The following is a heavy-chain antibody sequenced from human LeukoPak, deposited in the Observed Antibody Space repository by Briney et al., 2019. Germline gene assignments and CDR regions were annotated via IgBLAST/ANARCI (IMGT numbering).Heavy chain of an antibody. CDR3: ARDHGDYVWGSYRYGPPFDY. V-gene: IGHV3-21*01. Sequence: GGSLRLSCAASGFTFSSYSMNWVRQAPGKGLEWVSSISSSSSYIYYADSVKGRFTISRDNAKNSLYLQMHSLRAEDTAVYYCARDHGDYVWGSYRYGPPFDYWGQGTLVTVSS. CDR1: GFTFSSYS. CDR2: ISSSSSYI. D-gene: IGHD3-16*02. J-gene: IGHJ4*02.